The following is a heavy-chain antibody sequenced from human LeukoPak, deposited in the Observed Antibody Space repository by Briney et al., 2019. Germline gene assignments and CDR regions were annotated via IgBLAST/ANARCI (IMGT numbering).Heavy chain of an antibody. CDR2: IYRDGKT. D-gene: IGHD3-3*01. J-gene: IGHJ6*02. V-gene: IGHV3-53*01. CDR1: GFSVSSSY. CDR3: ARDFVRSLAFGYGMDV. Sequence: PGGSLRLSCAASGFSVSSSYMNWVRQAPGKGLEWVSIIYRDGKTFYADYVKGRFTISRDSSKNTLYLQMNSLRAEDTAVYYCARDFVRSLAFGYGMDVWGRGTTVTVSS.